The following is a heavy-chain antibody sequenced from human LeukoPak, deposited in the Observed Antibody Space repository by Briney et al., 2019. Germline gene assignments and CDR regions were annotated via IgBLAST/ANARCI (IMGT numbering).Heavy chain of an antibody. CDR1: EYTFTSYD. J-gene: IGHJ6*03. D-gene: IGHD5-12*01. Sequence: ASVKVSCKASEYTFTSYDINWVRQASGQGLEWMGWMNPNSGNTGYAQKFQGRVTITRNTSISTAYMELSSLRSEATAVYYCARALPATYYYYYYMDGWGKGTTVTVSS. CDR3: ARALPATYYYYYYMDG. CDR2: MNPNSGNT. V-gene: IGHV1-8*03.